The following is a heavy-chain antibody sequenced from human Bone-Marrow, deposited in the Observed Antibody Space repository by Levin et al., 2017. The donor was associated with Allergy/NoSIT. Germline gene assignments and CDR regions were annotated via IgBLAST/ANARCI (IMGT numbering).Heavy chain of an antibody. D-gene: IGHD2-21*01. CDR3: ARVNCGRNCLKYYDIDV. CDR2: TRQKTYNYDT. Sequence: GGSLRLSCAASGFTFSDQYMDWVRQAPGKGLEWVGRTRQKTYNYDTLYAASVEGRFTISRDDSGNSMHLQMNYLKSEDTAVYYCARVNCGRNCLKYYDIDVWGQGTVVTVS. V-gene: IGHV3-72*01. J-gene: IGHJ6*02. CDR1: GFTFSDQY.